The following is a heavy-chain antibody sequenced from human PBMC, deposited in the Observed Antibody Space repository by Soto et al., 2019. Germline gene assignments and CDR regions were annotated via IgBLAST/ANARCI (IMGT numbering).Heavy chain of an antibody. CDR2: IYYSGST. V-gene: IGHV4-59*01. CDR1: GGSISSYY. Sequence: PSETLSLTCTGSGGSISSYYWSWIRQPPGKGLEWIGYIYYSGSTNYNPSLKSRVTISVDTSKNQFSLKLSSVTAADTAVYYCARLIYGSGSLDAFDIWGQGTMVTVSS. CDR3: ARLIYGSGSLDAFDI. D-gene: IGHD3-10*01. J-gene: IGHJ3*02.